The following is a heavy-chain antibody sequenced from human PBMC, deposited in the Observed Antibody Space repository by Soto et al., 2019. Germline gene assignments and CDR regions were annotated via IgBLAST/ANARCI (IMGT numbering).Heavy chain of an antibody. J-gene: IGHJ5*02. D-gene: IGHD5-12*01. Sequence: QLQLQESGPGLVKPSETLSLICTVSGGSISGYFWSWVRQPAGKGLEWIGRIYSAGSTYYNPSLKSRVIISLDTSKNQFSLKLSSVTAADTALYYCARPEGGYGSGYSWFDPWGQGTRVTVSS. CDR1: GGSISGYF. CDR3: ARPEGGYGSGYSWFDP. V-gene: IGHV4-59*05. CDR2: IYSAGST.